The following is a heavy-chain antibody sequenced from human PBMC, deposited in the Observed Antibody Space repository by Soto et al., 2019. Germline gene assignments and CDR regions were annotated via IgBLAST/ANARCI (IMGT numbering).Heavy chain of an antibody. CDR1: GFTFSNVW. CDR3: TPLALKYNRDWYEFSD. CDR2: IKSELDGETI. J-gene: IGHJ4*02. Sequence: EGQLVESGGGLVKPGGSLRLSCAASGFTFSNVWMNWVRQAPGQGLEWVGRIKSELDGETIAYAAPVKGRFTISRDDSKNMLYLQMNSVKTEDTCVYYCTPLALKYNRDWYEFSDWGQGTLVTVSS. D-gene: IGHD6-19*01. V-gene: IGHV3-15*07.